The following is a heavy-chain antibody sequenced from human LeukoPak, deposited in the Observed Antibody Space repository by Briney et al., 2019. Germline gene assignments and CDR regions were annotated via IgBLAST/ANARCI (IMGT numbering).Heavy chain of an antibody. V-gene: IGHV4-34*01. CDR2: INHSGST. CDR1: GGSFSGYY. Sequence: SEILSLTCAVYGGSFSGYYWSWIRQPPGKGLEWIGEINHSGSTNYNPSLKSRVTISVDTSKNQFSLKLSSVTAADTAVYYCARALRPKLRAYYGMDVWGQGTTVTVSS. D-gene: IGHD2-21*01. CDR3: ARALRPKLRAYYGMDV. J-gene: IGHJ6*02.